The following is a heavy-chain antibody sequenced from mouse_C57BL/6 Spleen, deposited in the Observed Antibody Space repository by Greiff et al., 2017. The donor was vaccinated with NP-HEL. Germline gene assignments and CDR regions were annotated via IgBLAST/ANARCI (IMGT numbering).Heavy chain of an antibody. J-gene: IGHJ3*01. CDR3: ARAYDYAGPWFAY. V-gene: IGHV7-3*01. CDR2: IRNKANGYTT. D-gene: IGHD2-4*01. CDR1: GFTFTDYY. Sequence: EVKLMESGGGLVQPGGSLSLSCAASGFTFTDYYMSWVRQPPGKALEWLGFIRNKANGYTTEYSASVKGRFTISRDNSQSILYLQRNALRAEDSATYYCARAYDYAGPWFAYWGQGTLVTVSA.